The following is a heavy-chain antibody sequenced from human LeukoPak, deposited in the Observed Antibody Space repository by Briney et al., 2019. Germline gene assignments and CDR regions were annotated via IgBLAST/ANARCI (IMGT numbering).Heavy chain of an antibody. CDR3: ADPGVGF. CDR2: VRQEGVEK. Sequence: GGSLRLSCAASGFTFSHNWMSWVRQAPGKGLEWLATVRQEGVEKYYVDSVKGRFTISRDNAKNLVYLQMNSLKTEDTAVYYCADPGVGFWGQGTLVTVSS. J-gene: IGHJ4*02. CDR1: GFTFSHNW. V-gene: IGHV3-7*01. D-gene: IGHD2-8*01.